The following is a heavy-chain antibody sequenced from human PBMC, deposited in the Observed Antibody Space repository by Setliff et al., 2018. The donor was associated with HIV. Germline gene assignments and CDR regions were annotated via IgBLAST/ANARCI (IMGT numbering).Heavy chain of an antibody. CDR1: GYTFTGYY. D-gene: IGHD3-10*01. CDR3: ARVQAYTIRGIFYYFDN. CDR2: INPDSGGT. J-gene: IGHJ4*02. Sequence: ASVKVSCKASGYTFTGYYIHWVRQAPGQGLEWMGWINPDSGGTNYAQKFQGRVTMARDTSSSTAYMEPSRLRSDDTAVYYCARVQAYTIRGIFYYFDNWGQGTLVTVSS. V-gene: IGHV1-2*02.